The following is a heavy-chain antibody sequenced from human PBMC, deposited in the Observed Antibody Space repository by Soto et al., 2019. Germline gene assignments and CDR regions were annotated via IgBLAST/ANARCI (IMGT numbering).Heavy chain of an antibody. CDR3: ASGPTIVGTTDY. CDR2: IYYSGST. V-gene: IGHV4-59*01. Sequence: ASETLSLTCTVSGGSISSYCWSWIRQPPGKGLEWIGYIYYSGSTNYNPSLKSRVTISVDTSKNQFSLKLSSVTAADTAVYYCASGPTIVGTTDYWGQGTLVTVS. D-gene: IGHD3-3*01. J-gene: IGHJ4*02. CDR1: GGSISSYC.